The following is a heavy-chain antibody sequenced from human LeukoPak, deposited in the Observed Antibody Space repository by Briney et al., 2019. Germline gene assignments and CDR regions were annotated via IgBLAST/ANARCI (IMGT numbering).Heavy chain of an antibody. J-gene: IGHJ5*02. CDR3: ARATQPGFDP. CDR1: GGTFSSYA. D-gene: IGHD2-15*01. Sequence: RASVKVSCKASGGTFSSYAISWVRQAPGQGLEWMGGIIPIFGTANYAQKFQGRVTITADESTSTAYMELSSLRSEDTAVYYCARATQPGFDPWGQGTLVTVSS. V-gene: IGHV1-69*13. CDR2: IIPIFGTA.